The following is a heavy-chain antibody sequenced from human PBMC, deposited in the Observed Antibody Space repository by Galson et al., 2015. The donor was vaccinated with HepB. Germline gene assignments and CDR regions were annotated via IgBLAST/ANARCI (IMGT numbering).Heavy chain of an antibody. Sequence: SLRLSCAASGFTFSSCGMHWVRQAPGKGLEWVAVIWYDGSNKYYADSVKGRFTISRDNSKNTLYLQMNSLRAEDTAVYYCAKDSPGRAFDIWGQGTMVTVST. D-gene: IGHD2-15*01. CDR3: AKDSPGRAFDI. V-gene: IGHV3-33*06. CDR2: IWYDGSNK. J-gene: IGHJ3*02. CDR1: GFTFSSCG.